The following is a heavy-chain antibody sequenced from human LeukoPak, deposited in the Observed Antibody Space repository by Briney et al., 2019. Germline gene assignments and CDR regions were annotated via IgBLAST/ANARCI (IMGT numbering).Heavy chain of an antibody. Sequence: LRLSCAASGFTFSNYAMSWVRQPPGKGLESIGYIYYSGTTYYNPSLKSRVTISVDTSKNQFSLKLSSVTAADTAVYYCARGLDSVRGVIRYWGQGTLVTVSS. D-gene: IGHD3-10*01. V-gene: IGHV4-30-4*08. CDR1: GFTFSNYA. CDR3: ARGLDSVRGVIRY. CDR2: IYYSGTT. J-gene: IGHJ4*02.